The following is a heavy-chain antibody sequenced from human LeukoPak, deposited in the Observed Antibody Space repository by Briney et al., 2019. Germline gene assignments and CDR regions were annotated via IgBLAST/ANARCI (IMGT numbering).Heavy chain of an antibody. Sequence: ASVKVSCKASGGTFSSYAISWVRQAPGQGLEWMGGIIPIFGTANYAQKFQGRVTITADESTSTAYMELSSLRSEGTAVYYCARSGPDAFDIWGQGTMVTVSS. J-gene: IGHJ3*02. V-gene: IGHV1-69*13. CDR3: ARSGPDAFDI. D-gene: IGHD3-10*01. CDR2: IIPIFGTA. CDR1: GGTFSSYA.